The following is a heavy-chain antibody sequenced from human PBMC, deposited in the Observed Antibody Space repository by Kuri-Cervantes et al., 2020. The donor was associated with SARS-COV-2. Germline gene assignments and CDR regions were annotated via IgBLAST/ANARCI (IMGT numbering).Heavy chain of an antibody. Sequence: ASVKVSCKTFGYRFTNSFIHWVRQAPGQGLEWMGLLNPNDGGTSYEEKFQGRVTITRDTSTTTVYMEVKSLRSDDTAVYYCARVFGYYDSSGYYDFDYWGQGTLVTVSS. J-gene: IGHJ4*02. D-gene: IGHD3-22*01. CDR3: ARVFGYYDSSGYYDFDY. CDR1: GYRFTNSF. V-gene: IGHV1-46*01. CDR2: LNPNDGGT.